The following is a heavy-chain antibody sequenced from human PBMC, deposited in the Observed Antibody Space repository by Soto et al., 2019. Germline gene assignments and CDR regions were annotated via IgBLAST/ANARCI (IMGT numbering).Heavy chain of an antibody. CDR3: ARDPHYDILTGRYYYYGMDV. CDR2: INHSGST. Sequence: SETLSLTCAVYGGSFSGYYWSWIRQPPGKGLEWIGEINHSGSTNYNPSLKSRVTISVDTSKNQFSLKLSSVTAADTAVYHCARDPHYDILTGRYYYYGMDVWGQGTTVTVSS. D-gene: IGHD3-9*01. J-gene: IGHJ6*02. V-gene: IGHV4-34*01. CDR1: GGSFSGYY.